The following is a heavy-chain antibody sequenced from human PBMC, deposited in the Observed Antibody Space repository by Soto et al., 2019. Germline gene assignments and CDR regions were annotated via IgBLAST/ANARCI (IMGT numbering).Heavy chain of an antibody. J-gene: IGHJ4*02. V-gene: IGHV4-59*08. CDR1: GGSSSSYH. Sequence: QVQLQESGPGLVKPSETLSLTCTVTGGSSSSYHWSWIRQSPGKGLEWIGYTSNSAPTSYNPSLKSRFTIPADTSKNQFSLRLSSLTAADTAVYFCARLFRDVYNAVEYWGQGALVTVSS. D-gene: IGHD3-3*01. CDR3: ARLFRDVYNAVEY. CDR2: TSNSAPT.